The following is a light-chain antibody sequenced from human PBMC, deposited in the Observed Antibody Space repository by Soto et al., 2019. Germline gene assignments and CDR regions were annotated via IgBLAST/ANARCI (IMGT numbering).Light chain of an antibody. V-gene: IGKV1-39*01. J-gene: IGKJ5*01. CDR1: RSINIY. Sequence: IEMTQSPSSLSASVGDRVTITCRAIRSINIYLNWYQPKPGKAPKLLIYAASNLQSGVPSRFSGDGVGTHFTLTISSLQPEDFATYHCQQSHSSPYTFGQGTRLEIK. CDR2: AAS. CDR3: QQSHSSPYT.